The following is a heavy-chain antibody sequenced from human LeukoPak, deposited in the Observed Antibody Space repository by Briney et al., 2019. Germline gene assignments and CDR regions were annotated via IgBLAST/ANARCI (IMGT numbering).Heavy chain of an antibody. J-gene: IGHJ4*02. CDR2: IYYSGST. V-gene: IGHV4-59*01. Sequence: SETLSLTCTVSGGSISSYYWSWIRQPPGKGLEWIGYIYYSGSTNYNPSLKSRVTISVDTSKNQFSLKLSSVTAADTAVYYCARGFYYYGSGSYYFDYWGQGTLVTVSS. D-gene: IGHD3-10*01. CDR1: GGSISSYY. CDR3: ARGFYYYGSGSYYFDY.